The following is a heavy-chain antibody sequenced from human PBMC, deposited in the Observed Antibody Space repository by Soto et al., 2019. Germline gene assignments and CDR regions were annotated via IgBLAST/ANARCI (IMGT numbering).Heavy chain of an antibody. Sequence: SETLSLTCTVSGGSISSGGYYWSWIRHHPGKGLEWIGYIYYSGSTYYNPSLKSRVTISVDTSKNQFSLKLSSVTAADTAVYYCARTPDCTNGVCYAYHFDYWGQGTLVTVSS. V-gene: IGHV4-31*03. CDR1: GGSISSGGYY. D-gene: IGHD2-8*01. CDR3: ARTPDCTNGVCYAYHFDY. J-gene: IGHJ4*02. CDR2: IYYSGST.